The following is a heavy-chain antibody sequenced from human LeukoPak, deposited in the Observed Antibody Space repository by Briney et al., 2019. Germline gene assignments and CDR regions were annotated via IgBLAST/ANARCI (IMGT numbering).Heavy chain of an antibody. CDR3: AKDKIGYPYYFDY. CDR1: GFTFSSYA. V-gene: IGHV3-23*01. Sequence: GGSLRLSCADSGFTFSSYAMGWVRQAAGKGLEWVSIISGSGDSAYYADSVKCRFTISRDNSKNTLYLQMNSLRAEDTAIFYCAKDKIGYPYYFDYWGQGTLVTVSS. D-gene: IGHD5-18*01. CDR2: ISGSGDSA. J-gene: IGHJ4*02.